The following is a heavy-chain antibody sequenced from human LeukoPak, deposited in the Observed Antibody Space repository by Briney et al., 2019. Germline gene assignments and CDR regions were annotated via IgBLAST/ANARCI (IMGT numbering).Heavy chain of an antibody. CDR3: ARDYQGFVY. Sequence: PSETLSLTCTVSGGSISSGGYYWSWIRQPPGKGLEWIGYIYHSGSTYYNPFLKSRVTISVDRSKNQFSLKLSSVTAADTAVYYCARDYQGFVYWGQGTLVTVSS. D-gene: IGHD2-2*01. J-gene: IGHJ4*02. CDR2: IYHSGST. V-gene: IGHV4-30-2*01. CDR1: GGSISSGGYY.